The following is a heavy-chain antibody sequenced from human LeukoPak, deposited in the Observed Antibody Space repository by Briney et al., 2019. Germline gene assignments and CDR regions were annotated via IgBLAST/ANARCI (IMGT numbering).Heavy chain of an antibody. V-gene: IGHV1-18*01. CDR3: ARGYYYDSSGYYLS. CDR1: GYTFTSYG. Sequence: ASVTVSFKASGYTFTSYGISWVRQAPGQGLEWMGWISAYNGNTNYAQKLQGRVTMTTDTSTSTAYMELRSLRSDDTAVYYCARGYYYDSSGYYLSWGQGTLVTVSS. D-gene: IGHD3-22*01. J-gene: IGHJ5*02. CDR2: ISAYNGNT.